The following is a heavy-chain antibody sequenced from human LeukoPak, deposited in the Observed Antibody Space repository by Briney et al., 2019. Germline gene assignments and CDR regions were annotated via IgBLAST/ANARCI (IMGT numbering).Heavy chain of an antibody. D-gene: IGHD2-2*02. CDR2: IWYDGSNK. V-gene: IGHV3-33*01. J-gene: IGHJ4*02. Sequence: GGSLRLSCAASGFTFSGYGMHGVRQAPGKGLEWVAVIWYDGSNKYYEASVKGRFTISRDNSKNTLYLQMNSLRVDDTAVYYCARDNYCSSTDCYNFDYWGQGTLVTVSS. CDR3: ARDNYCSSTDCYNFDY. CDR1: GFTFSGYG.